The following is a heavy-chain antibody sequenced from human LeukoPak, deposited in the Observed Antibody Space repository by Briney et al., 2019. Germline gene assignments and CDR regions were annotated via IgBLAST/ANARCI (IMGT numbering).Heavy chain of an antibody. Sequence: GGSLRLSCAASGFTLSDYYMSWIRQAPGKGLEWVSYISSSGSTIYYADSVKGRFTTSRDNAKNSLYLQMNSLRAEDTAVYYCARARGYSYGHDAFDIWGQGTMVTVSS. CDR3: ARARGYSYGHDAFDI. V-gene: IGHV3-11*01. J-gene: IGHJ3*02. CDR2: ISSSGSTI. D-gene: IGHD5-18*01. CDR1: GFTLSDYY.